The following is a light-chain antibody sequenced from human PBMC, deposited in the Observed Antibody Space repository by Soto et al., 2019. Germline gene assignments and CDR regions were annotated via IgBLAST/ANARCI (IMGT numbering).Light chain of an antibody. CDR3: QQYNSWPQT. CDR1: QSVNSS. Sequence: ETVMTQSPATLSVSPGERATLSCRASQSVNSSLAWYQQRPGQAPRLLLYGATTRATGFPARFSGSGSGTEFTLTISSLQSEDFAVYYCQQYNSWPQTFGQGTKVDIK. V-gene: IGKV3-15*01. CDR2: GAT. J-gene: IGKJ1*01.